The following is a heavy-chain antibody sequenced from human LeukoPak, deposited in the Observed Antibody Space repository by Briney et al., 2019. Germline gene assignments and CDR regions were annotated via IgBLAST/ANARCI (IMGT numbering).Heavy chain of an antibody. CDR1: GGPISSYY. D-gene: IGHD2-15*01. CDR2: IYYSGST. J-gene: IGHJ4*02. Sequence: PSETLSLTCTVSGGPISSYYWSWIRQPPGKGLEWIGYIYYSGSTNYNPSLKSRVTISVDTSKNQFSLKLSSVTAADTAVYYCARHKSHCSGGSCYSAHFDYWGQGTLVTVSS. CDR3: ARHKSHCSGGSCYSAHFDY. V-gene: IGHV4-59*08.